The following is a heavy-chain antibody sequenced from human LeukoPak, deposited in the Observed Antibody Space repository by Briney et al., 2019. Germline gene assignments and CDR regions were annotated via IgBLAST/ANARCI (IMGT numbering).Heavy chain of an antibody. CDR2: IKQDGTEK. J-gene: IGHJ4*02. CDR3: ARTTWEL. CDR1: GFPFTTYW. V-gene: IGHV3-7*01. D-gene: IGHD1-26*01. Sequence: PGESLRLSCAASGFPFTTYWLAWVRQPPGKGLEWVANIKQDGTEKYYVDSVKGRFTISRDNAKNSLYLQMNSLRAEDTAVYYCARTTWELWGQGTLVTVSS.